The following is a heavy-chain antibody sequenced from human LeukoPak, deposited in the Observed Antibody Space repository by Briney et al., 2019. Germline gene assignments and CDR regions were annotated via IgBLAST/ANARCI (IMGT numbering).Heavy chain of an antibody. J-gene: IGHJ4*02. CDR3: SRGWGYSYGLDY. V-gene: IGHV1-69*13. Sequence: ASVKVSCKASGGTFSSYAISWVRQAPGQGLEWMGGIIPIFGTANYAQKFQGRVTITADESTSTAYMELSSLRSEDTAAYYCSRGWGYSYGLDYWGQGTLVTVSS. CDR2: IIPIFGTA. CDR1: GGTFSSYA. D-gene: IGHD5-18*01.